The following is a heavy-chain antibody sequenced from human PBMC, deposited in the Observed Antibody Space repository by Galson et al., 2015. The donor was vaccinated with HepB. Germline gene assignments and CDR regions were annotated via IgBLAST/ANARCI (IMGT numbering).Heavy chain of an antibody. Sequence: SLRLSCAASGFTFSSYWMSWVRQAPGKGLEWVANIKQDGSEKYYVDSVKGRFTISRDNAKNSLYLQMNSLRAEDTAVYYCARYASGYDLLYYYYYYGMDVWGQGTTVTVSS. D-gene: IGHD5-12*01. J-gene: IGHJ6*02. V-gene: IGHV3-7*01. CDR1: GFTFSSYW. CDR3: ARYASGYDLLYYYYYYGMDV. CDR2: IKQDGSEK.